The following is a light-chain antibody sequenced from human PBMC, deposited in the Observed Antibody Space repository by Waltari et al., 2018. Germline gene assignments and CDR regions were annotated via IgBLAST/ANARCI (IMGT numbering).Light chain of an antibody. Sequence: EIVMTQSPATLSVSPGDRATLPCRASQSVSSNLAWYQQKPGQAPRLLIYGASTRATGIPARFSGSGSGTEFTLTISSLQSEDFAVYYCQQYNNWPLFTFGPGTKVDIK. CDR1: QSVSSN. CDR3: QQYNNWPLFT. CDR2: GAS. V-gene: IGKV3-15*01. J-gene: IGKJ3*01.